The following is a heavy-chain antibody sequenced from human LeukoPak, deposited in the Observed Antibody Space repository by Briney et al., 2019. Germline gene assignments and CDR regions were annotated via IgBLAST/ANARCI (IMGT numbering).Heavy chain of an antibody. CDR3: AREREDDDSSED. J-gene: IGHJ4*02. V-gene: IGHV1-8*03. D-gene: IGHD3-22*01. Sequence: ASMKVSCKASGYTFTSYDINWVRQAPGQGLERMGWMNPNSGNTGHAQKFQGRVTITRNTSISTGYMELSSLRSEDTAVYYCAREREDDDSSEDWGQGTLVSVSS. CDR2: MNPNSGNT. CDR1: GYTFTSYD.